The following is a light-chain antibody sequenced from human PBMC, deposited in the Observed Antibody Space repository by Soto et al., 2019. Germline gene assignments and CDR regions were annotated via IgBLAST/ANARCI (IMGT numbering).Light chain of an antibody. CDR2: EVS. J-gene: IGLJ1*01. V-gene: IGLV2-14*01. CDR1: SSDVGGYRY. CDR3: SSYTSRSALYV. Sequence: QSALTYPASVSGCLGQSITISCTGNSSDVGGYRYVSWYQQHPEKAPKLMIYEVSNRPSGVSNRFSGSKSGNTASLTISGLQAEDEADYYCSSYTSRSALYVFGTGTKVTV.